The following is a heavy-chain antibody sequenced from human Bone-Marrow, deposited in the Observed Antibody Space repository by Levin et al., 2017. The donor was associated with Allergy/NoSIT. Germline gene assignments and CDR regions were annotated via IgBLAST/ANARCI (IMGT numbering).Heavy chain of an antibody. CDR3: ARAGAAVTTHLDR. CDR1: GYTFSDYG. Sequence: ASVKVSCKASGYTFSDYGISWVRQAPGQGLEWMGWIGAYNGNTNYVQKLQGRVTMTTDTSTSTAYMEPGGLTYDDPAVYYCARAGAAVTTHLDRWGQGTLVTVSS. CDR2: IGAYNGNT. D-gene: IGHD4-17*01. V-gene: IGHV1-18*01. J-gene: IGHJ5*02.